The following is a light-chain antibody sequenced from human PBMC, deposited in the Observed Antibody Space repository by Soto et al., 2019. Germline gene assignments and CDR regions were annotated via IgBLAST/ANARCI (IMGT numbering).Light chain of an antibody. CDR2: DAY. V-gene: IGKV1-33*01. CDR1: QDISNS. J-gene: IGKJ3*01. CDR3: QHYNNLPPT. Sequence: DIKMTQSPSSLSATVGDRVTISCQASQDISNSLNWYQQKPGKAPELLIYDAYILETGVPSRFSGSGTGTDFTLTLSSLQLEDIATYYCQHYNNLPPTFGPGTNVDIK.